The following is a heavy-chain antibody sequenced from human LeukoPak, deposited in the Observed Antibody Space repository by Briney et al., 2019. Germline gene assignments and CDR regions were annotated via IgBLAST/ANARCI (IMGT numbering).Heavy chain of an antibody. CDR1: GFTFSSYW. Sequence: GGSLRLSCAASGFTFSSYWMHWVRQAPGKGLVWVSRINSDGSSTNYADSVKGRFTISRDNAKNTLYLQMNSLRAEDTAVYYCAREVVEDAFDIWGQGTMVTVSS. CDR3: AREVVEDAFDI. V-gene: IGHV3-74*01. CDR2: INSDGSST. J-gene: IGHJ3*02. D-gene: IGHD2-15*01.